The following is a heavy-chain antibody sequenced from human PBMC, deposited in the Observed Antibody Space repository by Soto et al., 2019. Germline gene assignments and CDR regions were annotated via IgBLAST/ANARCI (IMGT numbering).Heavy chain of an antibody. CDR2: IYWNGDR. D-gene: IGHD3-22*01. CDR3: AHRSSLALFATSGYIFGH. CDR1: GFSLTTTGVG. V-gene: IGHV2-5*01. J-gene: IGHJ4*01. Sequence: SGPTLVNPTQTLTLTCAFSGFSLTTTGVGVAWIRQSSGKALEWLALIYWNGDRRYSPSLKSRLAVTRETSKDQVVLTLTNMDHVDSSTYFCAHRSSLALFATSGYIFGHWRQETPVTVSS.